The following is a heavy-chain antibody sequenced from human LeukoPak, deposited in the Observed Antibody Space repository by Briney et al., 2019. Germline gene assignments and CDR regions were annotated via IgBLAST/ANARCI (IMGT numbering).Heavy chain of an antibody. CDR3: ARSGFSTGFYLDF. Sequence: ASVKVPCKASGYTFTGQFIHWLRQAPGQSLEWMGWIDPPSGVPHFAQKFQDTATMTRDTSIATAYLEVHRLKPDDTAVYYCARSGFSTGFYLDFWGQGTLISVSS. CDR1: GYTFTGQF. J-gene: IGHJ4*02. D-gene: IGHD2-8*02. CDR2: IDPPSGVP. V-gene: IGHV1-2*02.